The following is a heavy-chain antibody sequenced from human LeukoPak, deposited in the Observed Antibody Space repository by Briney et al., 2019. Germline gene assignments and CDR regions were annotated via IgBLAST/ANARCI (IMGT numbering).Heavy chain of an antibody. CDR1: GYTFTTYG. CDR3: ARDQPRRWLDP. Sequence: ASVKVSCKASGYTFTTYGISWVRQAPGQGLEWMGWISAYNGKTNYAQMLQGRVTVTTDTSTSTAYMELRRLRSDDTAVYYCARDQPRRWLDPWGQGTLVTVSS. D-gene: IGHD1-14*01. CDR2: ISAYNGKT. J-gene: IGHJ5*02. V-gene: IGHV1-18*01.